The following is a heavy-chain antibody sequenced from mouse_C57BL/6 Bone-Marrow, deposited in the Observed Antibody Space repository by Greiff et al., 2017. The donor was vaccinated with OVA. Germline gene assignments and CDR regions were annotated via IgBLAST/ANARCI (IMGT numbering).Heavy chain of an antibody. CDR3: ASPYYYGSSYGFAY. V-gene: IGHV2-2*01. CDR1: GFSLTSYG. J-gene: IGHJ3*01. D-gene: IGHD1-1*01. CDR2: IWSGGST. Sequence: QVQLKESGPGLVQPSQSLSITCTVSGFSLTSYGVHWVRQSPGKGLEWLGVIWSGGSTDYNAAFISRLSISKDNSKSQVFFKMNSLQADDTAIYYCASPYYYGSSYGFAYWGQGTLVTVSA.